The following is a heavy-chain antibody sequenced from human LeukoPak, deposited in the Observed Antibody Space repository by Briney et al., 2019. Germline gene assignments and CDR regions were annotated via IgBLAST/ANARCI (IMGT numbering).Heavy chain of an antibody. CDR3: ASSLDSGGYYYELDY. V-gene: IGHV3-21*01. Sequence: GGSLRLSCAASGFTFSSYSMTWVRQAPGKGLEWVSSISSSSSYIYYADSVKGRFTISRDNAKNSLYLQMNSLRAEDTAVYYCASSLDSGGYYYELDYWGQGTLVTVSS. D-gene: IGHD3-22*01. CDR1: GFTFSSYS. J-gene: IGHJ4*02. CDR2: ISSSSSYI.